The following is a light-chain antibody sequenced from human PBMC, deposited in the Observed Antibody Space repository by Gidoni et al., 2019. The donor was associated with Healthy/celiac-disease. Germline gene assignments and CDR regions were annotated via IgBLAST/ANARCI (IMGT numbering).Light chain of an antibody. J-gene: IGKJ4*01. Sequence: DIQMTQSPSSLSASVGDRVTITCQASQDISNYLNWYQQKPGKAPKLLIYDASNLETGVPSRFSGSGSGKDFTFTSSSLQPEDIATYYCQQYDNLPTFGGGTKVEIK. CDR2: DAS. V-gene: IGKV1-33*01. CDR3: QQYDNLPT. CDR1: QDISNY.